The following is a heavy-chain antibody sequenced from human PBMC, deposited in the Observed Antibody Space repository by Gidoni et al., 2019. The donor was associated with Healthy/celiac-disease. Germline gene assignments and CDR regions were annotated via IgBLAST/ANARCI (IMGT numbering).Heavy chain of an antibody. CDR1: GGTFSSYT. Sequence: QVQLVQSGAEVKKPGSSVKVSCKASGGTFSSYTISWVRQAPGPGLEWMGRIIPILGIANYAQKFQGRVTITADKSTSTAYMELSSLRSEDTAVYYCARGDYIWGSYRYPLDYWGQGTLVTVSS. J-gene: IGHJ4*02. D-gene: IGHD3-16*02. CDR3: ARGDYIWGSYRYPLDY. V-gene: IGHV1-69*02. CDR2: IIPILGIA.